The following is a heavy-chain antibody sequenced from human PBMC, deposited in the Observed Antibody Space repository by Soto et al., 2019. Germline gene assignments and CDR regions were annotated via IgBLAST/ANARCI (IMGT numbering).Heavy chain of an antibody. Sequence: QPGGSLRLSCAASGFTFSSYSMNWVRQAPGKGLEWVSYISSSSSTIYYADSVKGRFTISRDNAKNSLYLQMNSLRDEDTAVYYCATIYDSSGYYYLLRGTKSYGMDVWGQGTTVPVSS. CDR3: ATIYDSSGYYYLLRGTKSYGMDV. V-gene: IGHV3-48*02. J-gene: IGHJ6*02. CDR2: ISSSSSTI. CDR1: GFTFSSYS. D-gene: IGHD3-22*01.